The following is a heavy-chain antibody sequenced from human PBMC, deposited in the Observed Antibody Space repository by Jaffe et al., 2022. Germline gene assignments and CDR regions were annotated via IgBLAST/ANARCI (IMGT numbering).Heavy chain of an antibody. CDR3: ARAEGAAAGSPRAFDI. V-gene: IGHV3-48*03. J-gene: IGHJ3*02. CDR1: GFTFSSYE. CDR2: ISSSGSTI. Sequence: EVQLVESGGGLVQPGGSLRLSCAASGFTFSSYEMNWVRQAPGKGLEWVSYISSSGSTIYYADSVKGRFTISRDNAKNSLYLQMNSLRAEDTAVYYCARAEGAAAGSPRAFDIWGQGTMVTVSS. D-gene: IGHD6-13*01.